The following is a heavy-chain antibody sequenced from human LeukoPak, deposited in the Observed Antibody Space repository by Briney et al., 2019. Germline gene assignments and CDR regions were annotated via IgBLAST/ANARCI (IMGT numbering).Heavy chain of an antibody. J-gene: IGHJ4*02. CDR2: ISSSGSTI. D-gene: IGHD3-9*01. V-gene: IGHV3-48*03. Sequence: GGSLRLSCAASGFTFSSYEMNWVRQAPGKGLEWVSYISSSGSTIYYADSAKGRFTISRDNAKNSLYLQMNSLRAEDTAVYYCARDPLPEYYDILTGYYDSLYYFDYWGQGTLVTVSS. CDR1: GFTFSSYE. CDR3: ARDPLPEYYDILTGYYDSLYYFDY.